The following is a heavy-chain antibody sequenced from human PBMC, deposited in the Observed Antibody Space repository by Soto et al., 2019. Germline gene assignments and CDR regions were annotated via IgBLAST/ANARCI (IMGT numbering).Heavy chain of an antibody. CDR2: IYSGGYT. J-gene: IGHJ4*02. V-gene: IGHV3-53*01. CDR3: ATHPGGGGY. Sequence: EVQLVESGGGLIQPGGSLRLSCAVSGFTVSNNYMSWVRQAPGKGLEGVSVIYSGGYTAYGDSVKGRFTISRDNSKNTLFLQKNTRGPADPGVFSWATHPGGGGYWGQGTLVTVSS. CDR1: GFTVSNNY. D-gene: IGHD3-10*01.